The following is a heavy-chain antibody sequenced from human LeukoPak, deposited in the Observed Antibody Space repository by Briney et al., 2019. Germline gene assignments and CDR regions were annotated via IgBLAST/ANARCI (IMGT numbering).Heavy chain of an antibody. V-gene: IGHV3-23*01. CDR2: ISGSGAST. J-gene: IGHJ6*03. CDR3: ARARSYDFWSFMDV. Sequence: GGSLRLSCAASGFTFHSYAMSWVRQAPGKGLQWVSGISGSGASTYYADSVKGRFTISRDFSKNMQYLQMNGLRADDTAVYYCARARSYDFWSFMDVWGKGTTVTVSS. CDR1: GFTFHSYA. D-gene: IGHD3-3*01.